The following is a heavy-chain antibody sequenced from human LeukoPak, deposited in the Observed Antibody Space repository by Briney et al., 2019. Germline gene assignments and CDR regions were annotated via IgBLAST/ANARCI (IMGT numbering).Heavy chain of an antibody. Sequence: SQTLSLTCAMSGDSVSSNSAARNWIRQSPSRGLEWLGRTYYRSKWYNEYAASVKSRIIINPDTSKNQFSLQLNSVTPEDTAVYYCARQTTSSKYYGLDVWSQGTTVTVSS. CDR2: TYYRSKWYN. J-gene: IGHJ6*02. CDR1: GDSVSSNSAA. V-gene: IGHV6-1*01. CDR3: ARQTTSSKYYGLDV. D-gene: IGHD1-14*01.